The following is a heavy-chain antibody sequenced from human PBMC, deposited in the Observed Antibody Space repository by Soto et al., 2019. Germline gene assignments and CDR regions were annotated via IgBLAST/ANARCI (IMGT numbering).Heavy chain of an antibody. J-gene: IGHJ6*02. D-gene: IGHD2-21*02. CDR3: ARDHLILPAHDFFYGSDV. V-gene: IGHV3-7*03. CDR1: GFTFSMYS. CDR2: IPQDGVDG. Sequence: LRLSCEVSGFTFSMYSMSWVRQSPGKGLEWVAKIPQDGVDGHYADSVKGRFIISRDNGKNSLHLQLNNLRAEDTAVYYCARDHLILPAHDFFYGSDVWGRGATVTVSS.